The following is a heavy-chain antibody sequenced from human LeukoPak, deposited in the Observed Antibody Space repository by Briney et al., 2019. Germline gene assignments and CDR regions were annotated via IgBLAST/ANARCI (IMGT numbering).Heavy chain of an antibody. J-gene: IGHJ3*02. V-gene: IGHV3-23*01. Sequence: GGSLRLSCEASGFTFSSYAMSWVRQAPGKDLEWVSGIRDSATNTYYADSVRGRFTISRDNSKNRLYLQMNSLRAEDTAVYYCATNLKIFGVVTQDGVGAFDIWGQGTMVTVSS. D-gene: IGHD3-3*01. CDR1: GFTFSSYA. CDR2: IRDSATNT. CDR3: ATNLKIFGVVTQDGVGAFDI.